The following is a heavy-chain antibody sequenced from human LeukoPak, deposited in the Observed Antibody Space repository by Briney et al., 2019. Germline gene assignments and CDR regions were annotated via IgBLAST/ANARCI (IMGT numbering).Heavy chain of an antibody. Sequence: SETLSLTCTVSGYSISSGYYWGWIRQPPGKGLEWIGEINHSGSTNYNPSLKSRVTISVDTSKNQFSLKLSSVTAADTAVYYCARGRDSSSRPYYFDYWGQGTLVTVSS. J-gene: IGHJ4*02. CDR3: ARGRDSSSRPYYFDY. CDR2: INHSGST. V-gene: IGHV4-38-2*02. CDR1: GYSISSGYY. D-gene: IGHD6-13*01.